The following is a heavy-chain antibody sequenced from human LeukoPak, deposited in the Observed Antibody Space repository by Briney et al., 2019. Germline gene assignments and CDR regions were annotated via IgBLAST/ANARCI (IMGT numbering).Heavy chain of an antibody. Sequence: PSETLSLTCTVSVGSISSYYWSWIRQPPGKGLEWIGYIYYSGSTNYNPSLKSRGTILVDTAKNQFSLKLSSVTAADTAVYYCARAPGYYDSSGYLTYYFDYWGQGTLVTVSS. CDR1: VGSISSYY. V-gene: IGHV4-59*01. D-gene: IGHD3-22*01. CDR2: IYYSGST. J-gene: IGHJ4*02. CDR3: ARAPGYYDSSGYLTYYFDY.